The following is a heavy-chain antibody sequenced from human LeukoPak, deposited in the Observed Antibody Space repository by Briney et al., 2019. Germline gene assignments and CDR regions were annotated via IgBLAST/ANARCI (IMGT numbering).Heavy chain of an antibody. CDR2: IIPIFGTA. D-gene: IGHD4-17*01. V-gene: IGHV1-69*13. J-gene: IGHJ4*02. CDR3: ARDKSYGDYGSGFDY. Sequence: SVKVSCKASGYTFTSYYMHWVRQAPGQGLEWMGGIIPIFGTANYAQKFQGRVTITADESTSTAYMELSSLRSEDTAVYYCARDKSYGDYGSGFDYWGQGTLVTVSS. CDR1: GYTFTSYY.